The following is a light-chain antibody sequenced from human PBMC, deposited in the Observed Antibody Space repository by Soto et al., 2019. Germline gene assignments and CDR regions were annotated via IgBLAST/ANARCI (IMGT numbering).Light chain of an antibody. CDR3: CSYVGSYSYV. J-gene: IGLJ1*01. V-gene: IGLV2-11*01. CDR2: DVI. CDR1: SSDVGGYNS. Sequence: QSALTQPRSVSGSPGQSVTVSCIGTSSDVGGYNSVSRYQEHPGKAPKLMIYDVIKRPSGVPDRFSGSKSGNTASLTISGLLAEDEADYYCCSYVGSYSYVFGTGTKVTVL.